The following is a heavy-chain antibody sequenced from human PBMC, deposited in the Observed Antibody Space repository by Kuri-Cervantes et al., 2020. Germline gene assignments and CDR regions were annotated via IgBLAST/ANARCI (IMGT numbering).Heavy chain of an antibody. CDR2: IYHSGST. CDR1: GGSISSGGYS. V-gene: IGHV4-30-2*01. Sequence: LKLSCAVSGGSISSGGYSWSWIRQPPGKGLEWIGYIYHSGSTYYNPSHKSRVTISVDRSKNQFSLKLSSVTAADTAVYYCASLHDYGENDYWGQGTLVTVSS. J-gene: IGHJ4*02. D-gene: IGHD4-17*01. CDR3: ASLHDYGENDY.